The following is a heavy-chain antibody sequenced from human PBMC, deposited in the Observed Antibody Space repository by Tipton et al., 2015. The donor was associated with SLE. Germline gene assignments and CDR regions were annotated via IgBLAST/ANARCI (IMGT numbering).Heavy chain of an antibody. J-gene: IGHJ5*02. D-gene: IGHD2-15*01. CDR2: IIPIFGTA. V-gene: IGHV1-69*18. CDR1: RGTFSTYA. CDR3: AKGYCSGGSCYPFDP. Sequence: VQLVQSGAEVKKPGSSVKVSCKASRGTFSTYAISWVRQAPGQGLEWMGRIIPIFGTANYAQKFQGRVTITADESTSTAYMELSSLRSEDTAVYYCAKGYCSGGSCYPFDPWGQGTLVTVSS.